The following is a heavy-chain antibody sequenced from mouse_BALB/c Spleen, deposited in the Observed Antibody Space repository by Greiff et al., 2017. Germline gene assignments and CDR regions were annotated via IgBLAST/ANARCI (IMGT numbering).Heavy chain of an antibody. CDR2: IDPETGDT. Sequence: EVQLQQSGAELVRSGASVKLSCTASGFNIKDYYMHWVKQRPEQGLEWIGWIDPETGDTESAPKFPGKATMTVETASNTAYLQLSSLTSEDTAVYYCNAMVTTSYYFDDWGQGTTLTVSS. D-gene: IGHD2-2*01. CDR3: NAMVTTSYYFDD. V-gene: IGHV14-4*02. CDR1: GFNIKDYY. J-gene: IGHJ2*01.